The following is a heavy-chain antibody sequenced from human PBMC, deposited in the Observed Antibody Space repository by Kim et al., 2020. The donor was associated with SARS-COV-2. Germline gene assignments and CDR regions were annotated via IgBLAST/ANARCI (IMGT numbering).Heavy chain of an antibody. CDR2: IKNDGSET. Sequence: GGSLRLSCAASGFNFGGYFMTWARQTPGKGLEWVANIKNDGSETYFADSVKGRFSISRDNTQNSVSLQMTSLRVEDTGVYYCARGRGWLDYWGQGTRVTV. CDR1: GFNFGGYF. V-gene: IGHV3-7*01. J-gene: IGHJ4*02. D-gene: IGHD6-19*01. CDR3: ARGRGWLDY.